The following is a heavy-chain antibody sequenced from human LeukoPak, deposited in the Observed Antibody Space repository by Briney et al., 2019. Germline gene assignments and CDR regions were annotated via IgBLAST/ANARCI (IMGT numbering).Heavy chain of an antibody. Sequence: GGSLRLSCAASGFTFSTYGMHWVRQAPGKGLEWVAVISYDGSNKYYADSVKGRFTISRENSKNTLHLQMNSLRAEDTAVYYCAKDHYYYGSGIYFMHYFDYWGQGTLVNVSS. J-gene: IGHJ4*02. CDR1: GFTFSTYG. D-gene: IGHD3-10*01. CDR2: ISYDGSNK. CDR3: AKDHYYYGSGIYFMHYFDY. V-gene: IGHV3-30*18.